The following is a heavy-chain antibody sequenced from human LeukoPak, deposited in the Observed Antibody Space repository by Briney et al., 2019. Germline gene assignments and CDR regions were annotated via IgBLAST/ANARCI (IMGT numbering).Heavy chain of an antibody. D-gene: IGHD3-3*01. CDR1: GGSFSGYY. V-gene: IGHV4-34*01. J-gene: IGHJ4*02. Sequence: SETLSLTCAVYGGSFSGYYWSWIRQPPGKGLEWIGEINHSGSTNYNPSLKSRVTISVDTSKNQFSLKLSSVTAADTAVYYCARRLTIFGDYDYWGQGTLVTVSS. CDR2: INHSGST. CDR3: ARRLTIFGDYDY.